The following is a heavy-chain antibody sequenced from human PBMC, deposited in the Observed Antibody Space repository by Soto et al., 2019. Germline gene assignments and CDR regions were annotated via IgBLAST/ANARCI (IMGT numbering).Heavy chain of an antibody. CDR3: ARDRGWRVIVGDFDY. D-gene: IGHD3-22*01. CDR2: IWYDGSNK. Sequence: QVQLVESGGGVVQPGRSLRLSCAASGFTFSSYGMHWVRQAPGKGLEWVAVIWYDGSNKYYADSVKGRFTISRDNSKNTLYLQMNSLRAEDTAVYYCARDRGWRVIVGDFDYWGQGTLVTVSS. J-gene: IGHJ4*02. V-gene: IGHV3-33*01. CDR1: GFTFSSYG.